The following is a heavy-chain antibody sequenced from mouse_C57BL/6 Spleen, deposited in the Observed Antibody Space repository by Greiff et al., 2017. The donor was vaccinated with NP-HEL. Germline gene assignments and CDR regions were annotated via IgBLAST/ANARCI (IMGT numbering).Heavy chain of an antibody. CDR1: GFSLSTSGMG. CDR2: IYWDDDK. D-gene: IGHD1-1*01. CDR3: ARRDYYGSSWYFDG. Sequence: QVTLKECGPGILQSSQTLSLTCSFSGFSLSTSGMGVSWIRQPSGKGLEWLAHIYWDDDKRYTPSLKSRLTISKDTSRNQVFLKITSVDTADTATYYCARRDYYGSSWYFDGWGTGTTVTVSS. J-gene: IGHJ1*03. V-gene: IGHV8-12*01.